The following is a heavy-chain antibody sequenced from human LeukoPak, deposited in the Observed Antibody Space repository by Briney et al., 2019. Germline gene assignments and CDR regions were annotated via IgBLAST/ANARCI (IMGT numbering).Heavy chain of an antibody. Sequence: ASVKVSCKASGYTFTSYYMHWVRQAPGQGLEWMGWINPSSGGTNYAQNFQGRVTMTRDTSINTAYMELSRLRSDDTAVYYCARGWYSFDYWGQGTLVTVSS. V-gene: IGHV1-2*02. D-gene: IGHD6-13*01. J-gene: IGHJ4*02. CDR1: GYTFTSYY. CDR2: INPSSGGT. CDR3: ARGWYSFDY.